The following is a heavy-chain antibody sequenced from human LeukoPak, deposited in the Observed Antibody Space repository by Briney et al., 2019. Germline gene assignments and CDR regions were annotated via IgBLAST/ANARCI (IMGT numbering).Heavy chain of an antibody. CDR3: AKYKSWGNYPYFDY. Sequence: GGSLRLSCAASGFTFDDYGMSWVRQAPGKGLEWVSVISGSGGSPYYADSVKGRFTISRDNSKNTLYLQMNSLRAEDTAIYYCAKYKSWGNYPYFDYWGQGTLVTVSS. CDR1: GFTFDDYG. J-gene: IGHJ4*02. CDR2: ISGSGGSP. D-gene: IGHD3-16*02. V-gene: IGHV3-23*01.